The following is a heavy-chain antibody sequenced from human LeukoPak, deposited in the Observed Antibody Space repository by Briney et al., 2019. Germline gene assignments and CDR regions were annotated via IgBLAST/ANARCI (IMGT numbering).Heavy chain of an antibody. V-gene: IGHV3-30*01. Sequence: PGGSLRLSCAVSRFPFSTYAMHWVRQAPGKGLEWVAVISYDGRNTFYADSVKGRFTISKDNSENMLFLQMNSLRPEDTAVYYCAGEGREQLVSWCDPWGQGTLVTVSS. CDR3: AGEGREQLVSWCDP. D-gene: IGHD6-6*01. CDR2: ISYDGRNT. CDR1: RFPFSTYA. J-gene: IGHJ5*02.